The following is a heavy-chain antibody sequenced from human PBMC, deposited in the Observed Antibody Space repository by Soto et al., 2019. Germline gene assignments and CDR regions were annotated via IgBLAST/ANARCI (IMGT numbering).Heavy chain of an antibody. CDR3: ARFVTATGYDP. CDR1: GFTFSTYA. J-gene: IGHJ5*02. CDR2: ISFDGSKT. D-gene: IGHD6-13*01. Sequence: SLRLSCAASGFTFSTYAMHWVRQAPGKGLEWVALISFDGSKTYYADSVKGRFTISRDNSKNTLYLQINSLRTEDTALYYCARFVTATGYDPWGQGSLVTVSS. V-gene: IGHV3-30-3*01.